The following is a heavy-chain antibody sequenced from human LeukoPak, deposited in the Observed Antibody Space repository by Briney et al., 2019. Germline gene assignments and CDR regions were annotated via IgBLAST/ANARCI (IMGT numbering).Heavy chain of an antibody. CDR3: ARESGPKYYYDSSGYFHDDFDI. J-gene: IGHJ3*02. Sequence: GASVKVSCKASGGTFNTYAISWVRQAPGQGLEWMGGIIPVFGTAIYAQKFQGRVTITADEYTKIVYMELSSLRSEDTAVYYCARESGPKYYYDSSGYFHDDFDIWGQGTSVTVSS. CDR2: IIPVFGTA. V-gene: IGHV1-69*13. D-gene: IGHD3-22*01. CDR1: GGTFNTYA.